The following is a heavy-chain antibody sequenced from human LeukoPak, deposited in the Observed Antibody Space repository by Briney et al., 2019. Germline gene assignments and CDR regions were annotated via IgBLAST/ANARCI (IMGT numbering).Heavy chain of an antibody. V-gene: IGHV4-39*01. CDR2: IYYSGST. Sequence: PSETLSLTCTVSGGSISSSSYYWGWIRQPPGKGLERIGSIYYSGSTYYNPSLKSRVTISVDTSKNQFSLKLSSVTAADTAVYYCARLLWFGELSPLDYWGQGTLVTVSS. D-gene: IGHD3-10*01. CDR1: GGSISSSSYY. J-gene: IGHJ4*02. CDR3: ARLLWFGELSPLDY.